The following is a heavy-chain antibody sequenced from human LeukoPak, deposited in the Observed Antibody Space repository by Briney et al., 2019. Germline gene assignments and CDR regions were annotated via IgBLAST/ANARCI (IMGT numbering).Heavy chain of an antibody. J-gene: IGHJ4*02. D-gene: IGHD2-15*01. Sequence: GGSLRLSCAASGFTFSSYAMSWVRQAPGKGLEWVSAISGSGGSTYYADSVKGRFTISRDNSKNTLYLQMNSLGAEDTAVYYCAKDGLGYCSGGSCSTNFDYWGQGTLVTVSS. CDR1: GFTFSSYA. CDR3: AKDGLGYCSGGSCSTNFDY. V-gene: IGHV3-23*01. CDR2: ISGSGGST.